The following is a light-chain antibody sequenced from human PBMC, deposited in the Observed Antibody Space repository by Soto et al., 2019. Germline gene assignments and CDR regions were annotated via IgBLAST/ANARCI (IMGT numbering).Light chain of an antibody. V-gene: IGKV3-20*01. J-gene: IGKJ2*01. CDR3: QQYGSTPYT. Sequence: EIVLTQSPGTLSLSPGERATLSCRASQSVSGSYLAWYQQKPGQAPRLLIYGASSRATGIPDRFSGSGSGTDFTLTISRLEPEDFAVYYCQQYGSTPYTFGQGTKPEI. CDR2: GAS. CDR1: QSVSGSY.